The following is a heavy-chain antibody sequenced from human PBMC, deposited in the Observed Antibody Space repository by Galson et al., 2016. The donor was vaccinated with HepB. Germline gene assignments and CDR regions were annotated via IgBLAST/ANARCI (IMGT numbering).Heavy chain of an antibody. V-gene: IGHV1-69*06. CDR1: GDTFSVFA. D-gene: IGHD6-19*01. Sequence: SVKVSCKAPGDTFSVFAIIWVRQAPGQGLEWMGGINPIFATANYAQKFQGRVSITADKSTSTAYMELSSLRSEDTAVYYCAREDGLNNIWLASWGQGTLVAVSS. CDR3: AREDGLNNIWLAS. CDR2: INPIFATA. J-gene: IGHJ4*02.